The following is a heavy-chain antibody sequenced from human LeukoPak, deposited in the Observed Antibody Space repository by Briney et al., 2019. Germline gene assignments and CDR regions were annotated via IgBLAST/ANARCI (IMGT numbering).Heavy chain of an antibody. V-gene: IGHV4-59*08. J-gene: IGHJ3*02. CDR1: GGSISSYY. Sequence: SETLSLTCTVSGGSISSYYWSWIRQPPGKGLKWIGFIYYSGTTNYSPSLKSRVTISVDTSKNQFSLKLSSVTAADTAVYYCARRLVGVYAFDIWGQGTMVTVSS. CDR2: IYYSGTT. D-gene: IGHD1-26*01. CDR3: ARRLVGVYAFDI.